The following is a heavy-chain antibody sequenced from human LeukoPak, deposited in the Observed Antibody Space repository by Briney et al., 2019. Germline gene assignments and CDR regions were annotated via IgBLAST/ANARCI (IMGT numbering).Heavy chain of an antibody. CDR3: ARAPEDTAMVTDY. V-gene: IGHV1-8*01. Sequence: ASVKVSCKASGYTFTSYDINWVRQAPGQGLELMGWMNPNSGNTGYAQKFQGRVTMTRNTSISTAYMELSSLRSEDTAVYYCARAPEDTAMVTDYWGQGTLVTVSS. J-gene: IGHJ4*02. D-gene: IGHD5-18*01. CDR2: MNPNSGNT. CDR1: GYTFTSYD.